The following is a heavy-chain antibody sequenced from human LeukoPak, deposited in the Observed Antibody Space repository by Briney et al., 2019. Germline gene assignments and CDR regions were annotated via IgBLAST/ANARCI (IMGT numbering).Heavy chain of an antibody. Sequence: ASVNVSCKSSGYSFTAYYIHWVRQAPGQGLEWMGWISPDSGGTNYAQKFQGRVTMTTDTSINTVYMDLSSLRSDDTAVYFCARAQAGTSCCHFDYWGQGTLVTVSS. J-gene: IGHJ4*02. CDR3: ARAQAGTSCCHFDY. D-gene: IGHD2-2*01. CDR2: ISPDSGGT. CDR1: GYSFTAYY. V-gene: IGHV1-2*02.